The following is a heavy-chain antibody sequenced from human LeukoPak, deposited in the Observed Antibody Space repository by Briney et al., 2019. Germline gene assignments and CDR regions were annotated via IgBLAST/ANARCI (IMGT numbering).Heavy chain of an antibody. J-gene: IGHJ4*02. V-gene: IGHV3-15*01. CDR3: TRGVVPAAKSDY. CDR1: GFTFGNAW. Sequence: GGSLRLSCAASGFTFGNAWMSWVRQAPGKGLEWVGRIKSKTDGGTTDYAAPVKGRFTISRDDSKNTLYLQMNSQKTEDTAVYYCTRGVVPAAKSDYWGQGTLVTVSS. CDR2: IKSKTDGGTT. D-gene: IGHD2-2*01.